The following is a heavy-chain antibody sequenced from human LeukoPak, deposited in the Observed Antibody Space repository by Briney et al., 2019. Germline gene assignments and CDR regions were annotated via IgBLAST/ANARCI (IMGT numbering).Heavy chain of an antibody. J-gene: IGHJ4*02. CDR1: GGSISSSSYY. CDR2: IYYSGST. CDR3: ASEPLAGSPFDY. Sequence: PSETLSLTCTVSGGSISSSSYYWGWIRQPPGKGLEWIGSIYYSGSTYYNPSLKSRVTISVDTSKSQFSLKLSSVTAADTAVYYCASEPLAGSPFDYWGQGTLVTVSS. V-gene: IGHV4-39*07. D-gene: IGHD6-13*01.